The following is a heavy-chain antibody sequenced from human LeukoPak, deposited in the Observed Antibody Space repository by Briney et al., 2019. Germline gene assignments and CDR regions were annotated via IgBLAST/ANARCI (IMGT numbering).Heavy chain of an antibody. D-gene: IGHD2-15*01. V-gene: IGHV3-74*03. J-gene: IGHJ4*02. Sequence: GGSLRLSCAGPRFTFSSYWMHWVRQAPGKGLVWVSRINIDGSSTTYADSVKGRFTISRDNAKNTLYLQMNSLRAEDTAVYYCARAATSETIDYWGQGTLVTVSS. CDR3: ARAATSETIDY. CDR1: RFTFSSYW. CDR2: INIDGSST.